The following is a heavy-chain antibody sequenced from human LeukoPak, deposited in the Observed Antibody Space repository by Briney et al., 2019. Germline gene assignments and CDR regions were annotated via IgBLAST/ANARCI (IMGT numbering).Heavy chain of an antibody. D-gene: IGHD3-22*01. CDR2: ISSSSSYT. J-gene: IGHJ5*02. CDR3: ARDPHPRPMIVVDPSRRWFDP. V-gene: IGHV3-21*01. CDR1: GFTFSSYS. Sequence: PGGSLRLSCAASGFTFSSYSMNWVRQAPGKGLEWVSSISSSSSYTYYADSVKGRFTISRDNAKNTLFLQMNSLRAEDTAVYYCARDPHPRPMIVVDPSRRWFDPWGQGTLVTVSS.